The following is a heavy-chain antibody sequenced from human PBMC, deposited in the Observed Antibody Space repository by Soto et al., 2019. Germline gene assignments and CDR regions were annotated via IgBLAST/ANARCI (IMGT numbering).Heavy chain of an antibody. CDR2: INAGNGNT. CDR1: GYTFTSYA. Sequence: ASVKVSCKASGYTFTSYAMHWVRQAPGQRLEWMGWINAGNGNTKYSQKFQGRVTITRDTSASTAYMELSSLRSEDTAVYYCESDCVYYGPAIDPWGQGTLVTVSS. J-gene: IGHJ5*02. CDR3: ESDCVYYGPAIDP. V-gene: IGHV1-3*01. D-gene: IGHD3-16*01.